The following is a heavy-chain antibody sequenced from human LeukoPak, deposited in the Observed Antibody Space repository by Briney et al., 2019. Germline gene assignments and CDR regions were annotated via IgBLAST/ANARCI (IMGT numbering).Heavy chain of an antibody. V-gene: IGHV3-23*01. Sequence: GGSLRLSCAASGFTFSSYALSWVRQAPGKGLEWVSSIRGSGGSSYYADSVKGRFTISRDNAKNSLYLQMNSLRAEDTAVYYCARVRIVVVPAATSRSRYFDLWGRGTLVTVSS. CDR2: IRGSGGSS. D-gene: IGHD2-2*01. CDR3: ARVRIVVVPAATSRSRYFDL. CDR1: GFTFSSYA. J-gene: IGHJ2*01.